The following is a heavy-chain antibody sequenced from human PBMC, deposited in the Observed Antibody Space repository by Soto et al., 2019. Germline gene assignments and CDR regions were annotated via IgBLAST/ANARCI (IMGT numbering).Heavy chain of an antibody. CDR3: AHAFGGTSWPNDAFDV. CDR2: TYWDDDT. J-gene: IGHJ3*01. CDR1: GFSFSADGVG. Sequence: HITLKESGPPLVKPTQTLTLTCIFSGFSFSADGVGVGWIRQPPGKTLEWLALTYWDDDTRYRPSLKSRLTITKDSSKNQVVLTMTNMDPLDTATYYCAHAFGGTSWPNDAFDVWGQGTVVTVSS. V-gene: IGHV2-5*02. D-gene: IGHD3-16*01.